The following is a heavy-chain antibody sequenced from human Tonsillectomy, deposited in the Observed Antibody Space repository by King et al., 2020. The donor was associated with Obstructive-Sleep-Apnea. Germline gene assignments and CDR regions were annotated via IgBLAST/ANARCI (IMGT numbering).Heavy chain of an antibody. CDR1: GFTFSSYA. D-gene: IGHD4-17*01. J-gene: IGHJ3*02. V-gene: IGHV3-23*04. CDR2: ISGSGGRT. Sequence: VQLVESGGGLVQPGGSLRLSCAASGFTFSSYAMTWVRQAPGKGLEWASVISGSGGRTYHADSVKGRFTISRDNSKNTLYLQMNSLRAEDTAVYHCARVRNYGDFSDAFDICGQGTMVSVSS. CDR3: ARVRNYGDFSDAFDI.